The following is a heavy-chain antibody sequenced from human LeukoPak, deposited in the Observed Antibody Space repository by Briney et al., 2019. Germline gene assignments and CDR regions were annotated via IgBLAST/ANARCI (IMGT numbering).Heavy chain of an antibody. V-gene: IGHV3-21*01. J-gene: IGHJ1*01. D-gene: IGHD4-17*01. CDR3: ARDARSYGDTEYFQH. CDR1: GFTFSSYE. CDR2: ISSSSSYI. Sequence: GGSLRLSCAASGFTFSSYEMNWVRQAPGKGLEWVSSISSSSSYIYYADSVKGRFTISRDNAKNSLYLQMNSLRAEDTAVYYCARDARSYGDTEYFQHWGQGTLVTVSS.